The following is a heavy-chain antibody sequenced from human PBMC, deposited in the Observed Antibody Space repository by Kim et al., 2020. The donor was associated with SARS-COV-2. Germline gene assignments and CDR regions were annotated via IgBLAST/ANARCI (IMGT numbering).Heavy chain of an antibody. Sequence: ASVKVSCKASGYTFTSYDINWVRQATGQGLEWMGWMNPNSGNTGYAQKFQGRVTMTRNTSISTAYMELSSLRSEDTAVYYCARLPTIETYYYGSGAFDPWGQGTLVTVSS. CDR2: MNPNSGNT. J-gene: IGHJ5*02. V-gene: IGHV1-8*01. D-gene: IGHD3-10*01. CDR1: GYTFTSYD. CDR3: ARLPTIETYYYGSGAFDP.